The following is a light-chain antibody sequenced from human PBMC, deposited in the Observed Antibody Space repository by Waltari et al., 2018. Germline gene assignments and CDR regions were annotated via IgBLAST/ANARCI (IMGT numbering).Light chain of an antibody. Sequence: SSELMQPPSVSVSPGQTADSTCPGHKLGTKYACWYQQKAGQSPILVIYQDNRRPSGLPERFSGSNSENIATLTISGAQAVDEADYYCQTWDSNNAAVFGTGTKVTVL. CDR3: QTWDSNNAAV. V-gene: IGLV3-1*01. J-gene: IGLJ1*01. CDR2: QDN. CDR1: KLGTKY.